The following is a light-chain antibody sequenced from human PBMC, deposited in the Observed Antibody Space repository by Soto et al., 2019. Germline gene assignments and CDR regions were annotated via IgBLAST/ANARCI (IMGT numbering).Light chain of an antibody. CDR1: QSISTS. CDR2: TAS. J-gene: IGKJ2*01. Sequence: DIQMTQSPSTLSASVGDRVTITCRTSQSISTSLAWYQQKPGKGPKLLIYTASSLASGVPSRFSGSGSGTEFTLTISSLQPDDFATYYCQQYNPNIIYTFGQGTKLEIK. CDR3: QQYNPNIIYT. V-gene: IGKV1-5*03.